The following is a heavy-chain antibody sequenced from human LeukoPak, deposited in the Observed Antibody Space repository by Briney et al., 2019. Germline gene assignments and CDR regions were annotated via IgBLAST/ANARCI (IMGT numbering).Heavy chain of an antibody. D-gene: IGHD6-13*01. J-gene: IGHJ4*02. V-gene: IGHV4-39*01. CDR2: IYNSGRT. Sequence: SETLSLTCTVSGGSISSTSYYWGWIRQPPGKGLEWIGSIYNSGRTHYNPSLKSRVTISVDTSKNQFSLNLRSVTAADTAVYYCARLAAAKVYWGQGTLVTVSS. CDR3: ARLAAAKVY. CDR1: GGSISSTSYY.